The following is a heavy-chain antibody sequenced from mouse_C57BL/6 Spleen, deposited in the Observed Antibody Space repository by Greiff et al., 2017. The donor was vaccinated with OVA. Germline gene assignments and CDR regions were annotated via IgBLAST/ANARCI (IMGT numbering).Heavy chain of an antibody. V-gene: IGHV5-17*01. CDR3: ARPGGGYFDV. CDR2: ISSGSSTI. J-gene: IGHJ1*03. CDR1: GFTFSDYG. Sequence: EVHLVESGGGLVKPGGSLKLSCAASGFTFSDYGMHWVRQAPEKGLEWVAYISSGSSTIYYADTVKGRFTISRDNAKNTLFLQMTSLRSEDTAMYYCARPGGGYFDVWGTGTTVTVSS.